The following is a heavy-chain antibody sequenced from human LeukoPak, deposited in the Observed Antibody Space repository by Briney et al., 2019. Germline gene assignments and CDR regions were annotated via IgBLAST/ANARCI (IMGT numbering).Heavy chain of an antibody. V-gene: IGHV3-21*01. J-gene: IGHJ5*02. CDR1: GFTFSSYS. D-gene: IGHD2-2*01. Sequence: PGGSLRLSCAASGFTFSSYSMNWVRQAPGKGLEWVSSISSSSSYIYYADSVKGRFTTSRDNAKNSLYLQMNSLRAEDTAVYYCARLYCSSTSCRIDPWGQGTLVTVSS. CDR3: ARLYCSSTSCRIDP. CDR2: ISSSSSYI.